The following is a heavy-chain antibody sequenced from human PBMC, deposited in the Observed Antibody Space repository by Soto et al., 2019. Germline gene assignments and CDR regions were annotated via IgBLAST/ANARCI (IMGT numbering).Heavy chain of an antibody. V-gene: IGHV4-39*01. D-gene: IGHD4-4*01. CDR1: GGSISSSSYY. CDR2: IYYSGST. Sequence: SETLSLTCTVSGGSISSSSYYWGWIRQPPGKGLEWIGSIYYSGSTYYNPSLKSRVTISVDTSKNQFSLKLSSVTAADTAVYYCARHVQFSLITVTTIWFDPWGQGTLVTVSS. CDR3: ARHVQFSLITVTTIWFDP. J-gene: IGHJ5*02.